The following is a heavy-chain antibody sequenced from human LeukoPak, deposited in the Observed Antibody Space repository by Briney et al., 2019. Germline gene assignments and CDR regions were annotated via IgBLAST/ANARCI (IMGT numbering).Heavy chain of an antibody. CDR1: GYTLVSYA. CDR2: INTNSGNP. D-gene: IGHD3-10*01. CDR3: ARGRRDGNTLWFGELANDAFDI. J-gene: IGHJ3*02. V-gene: IGHV7-4-1*02. Sequence: ASVKVSCKASGYTLVSYAMNWLRQAPGQGLEWIGWINTNSGNPTYAQGFTGRFVFSLDTSVSTAYLQISSLEAEDTAVYYCARGRRDGNTLWFGELANDAFDIWGQGTMVTVSS.